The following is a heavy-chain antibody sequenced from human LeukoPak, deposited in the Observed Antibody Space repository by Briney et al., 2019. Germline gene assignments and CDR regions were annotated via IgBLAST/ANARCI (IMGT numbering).Heavy chain of an antibody. Sequence: GGSLRLSCAASGFTFSTYTMYWVRQPPGKGLEWVSIIGGSGGDIHYADSVKGRFTISRDNSKNTLYLQMNSLRAEDTAVYYCARGATVTTFVSSQRDYYYYHGMDVWGQGTTVTVSS. CDR3: ARGATVTTFVSSQRDYYYYHGMDV. J-gene: IGHJ6*02. CDR1: GFTFSTYT. D-gene: IGHD4-17*01. V-gene: IGHV3-23*01. CDR2: IGGSGGDI.